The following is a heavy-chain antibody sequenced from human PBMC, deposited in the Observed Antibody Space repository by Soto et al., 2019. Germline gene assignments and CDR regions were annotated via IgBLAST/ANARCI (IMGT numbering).Heavy chain of an antibody. Sequence: LSLTCTVSGASISGTSYYWGWIRQPPGKGLEWIASMFYNGTTYYNPSLKSRVTMSMDTSKNLFSLKLTSVTAIDTAVYYCAPETSGWFFDYWGQGTLVTVSS. CDR1: GASISGTSYY. J-gene: IGHJ4*02. CDR2: MFYNGTT. D-gene: IGHD3-22*01. CDR3: APETSGWFFDY. V-gene: IGHV4-39*02.